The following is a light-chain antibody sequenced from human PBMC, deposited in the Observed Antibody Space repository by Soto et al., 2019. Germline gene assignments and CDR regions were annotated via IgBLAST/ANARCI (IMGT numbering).Light chain of an antibody. CDR2: AAF. Sequence: IQLTQSPSSLSAYVGDRVAITCRASQDIRAFLNWYQQKPRRAPKLLIYAAFTLQSGVPSRFSGTGFGTHFNLTISTLQSEDFATYYCQQSYGRPPITFGQGTRLE. CDR1: QDIRAF. J-gene: IGKJ5*01. CDR3: QQSYGRPPIT. V-gene: IGKV1-39*01.